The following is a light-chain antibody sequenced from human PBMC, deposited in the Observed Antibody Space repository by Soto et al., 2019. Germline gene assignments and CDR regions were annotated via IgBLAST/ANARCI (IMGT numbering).Light chain of an antibody. Sequence: QAVVTQSPSASASLGASVKLTCTLSSGHSSYAIAWHQQQPEKGPRYLMKLNSDGSHSKGDGIPDRFSGSSSGAERYLTISSLQSEDEADYYCQTWGTGGVFGGGTQLTV. CDR1: SGHSSYA. CDR3: QTWGTGGV. V-gene: IGLV4-69*01. CDR2: LNSDGSH. J-gene: IGLJ3*02.